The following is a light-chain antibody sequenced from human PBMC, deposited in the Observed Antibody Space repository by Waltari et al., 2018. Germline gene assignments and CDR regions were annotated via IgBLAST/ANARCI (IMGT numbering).Light chain of an antibody. V-gene: IGLV1-44*01. CDR1: SSNIGSNT. J-gene: IGLJ3*02. Sequence: QSVLTQPPSASGTPGQRVTLSCSGSSSNIGSNTVNWYQQLPGTAPKLLIYSNNQRPSGVPDRFSGSKSGTSASLASSGLQSEDEADYYCEAWDDSLNGWVFGGGTKLTVL. CDR2: SNN. CDR3: EAWDDSLNGWV.